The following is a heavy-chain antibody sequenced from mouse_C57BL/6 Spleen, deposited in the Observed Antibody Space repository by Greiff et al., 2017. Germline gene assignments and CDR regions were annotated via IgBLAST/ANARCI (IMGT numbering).Heavy chain of an antibody. CDR1: GYTFTSYW. J-gene: IGHJ3*01. D-gene: IGHD4-1*01. Sequence: QVQLKQPGAELVKPGASVKLSCKASGYTFTSYWMHWVKQRPGQGLEWIGMIHPNSGSTNYNEKFKSKATLTVDKSSSTAYMQLNSLTSEDSAVYYCARGNWESSFAYWGQGTLVTVSA. CDR3: ARGNWESSFAY. V-gene: IGHV1-64*01. CDR2: IHPNSGST.